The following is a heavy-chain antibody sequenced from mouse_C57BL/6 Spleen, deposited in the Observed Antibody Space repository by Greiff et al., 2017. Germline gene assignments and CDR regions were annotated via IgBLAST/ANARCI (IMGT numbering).Heavy chain of an antibody. V-gene: IGHV1-80*01. D-gene: IGHD1-1*01. Sequence: VQLQQSGASVKISCKASGYAFSSYWMNWVKQRPGKGLEWIGQIYPGDGDTNYNGKFKGKATLTADKSSSTAYMQLSSLTSEDSAVYFCARYYYGSSLDYWGQGTTLTVSS. CDR3: ARYYYGSSLDY. J-gene: IGHJ2*01. CDR2: IYPGDGDT. CDR1: GYAFSSYW.